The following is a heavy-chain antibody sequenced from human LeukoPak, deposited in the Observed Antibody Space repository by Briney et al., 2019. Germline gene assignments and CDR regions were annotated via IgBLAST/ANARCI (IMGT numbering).Heavy chain of an antibody. D-gene: IGHD4-11*01. CDR1: GLTLSSNY. J-gene: IGHJ6*03. CDR2: IDSGGST. Sequence: GGSLSLFCAASGLTLSSNYMSWARQAPGKGLEGVSDIDSGGSTYYADSVKGRFTSSRDKSKNTLYLQMNSLRAEDTAVYYCAREGGTVTPYYYYYMDVWGKGTTVTVSS. V-gene: IGHV3-53*01. CDR3: AREGGTVTPYYYYYMDV.